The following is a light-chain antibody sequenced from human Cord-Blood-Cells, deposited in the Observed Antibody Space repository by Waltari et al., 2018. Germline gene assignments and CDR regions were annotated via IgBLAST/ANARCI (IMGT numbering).Light chain of an antibody. J-gene: IGLJ1*01. CDR1: KLGDKY. V-gene: IGLV3-1*01. Sequence: SYELTQPPSVSVSPGQTASITCSGDKLGDKYACWYQQKPGQSPVLVIYQDSKGPSGIPERFSGSNSGNTATLTISGTQAMDEADYYCQAWDISSYVFGTGTKVTVL. CDR3: QAWDISSYV. CDR2: QDS.